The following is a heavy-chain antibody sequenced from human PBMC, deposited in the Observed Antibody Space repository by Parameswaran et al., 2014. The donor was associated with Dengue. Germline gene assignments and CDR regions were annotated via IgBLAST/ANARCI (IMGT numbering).Heavy chain of an antibody. D-gene: IGHD2-15*01. V-gene: IGHV3-21*01. CDR3: ARTLRILSSDFTFLYYGMDV. J-gene: IGHJ6*02. Sequence: VRQAPGKGLEWVSSISSSSSYIYYADSVKGRFTISRDNAKNSLYLQMNSLRAEDTAVYYCARTLRILSSDFTFLYYGMDVWGQGTTVTVSS. CDR2: ISSSSSYI.